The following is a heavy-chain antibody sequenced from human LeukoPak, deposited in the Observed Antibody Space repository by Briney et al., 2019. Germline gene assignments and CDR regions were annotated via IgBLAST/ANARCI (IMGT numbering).Heavy chain of an antibody. V-gene: IGHV4-39*07. Sequence: SETLSLTCTVSGGSISSSSYYWGWIRQPPGKGLEWIGSIYHSGSTYYNPSLKSRVTISVDTSKNQFSLKLSSVTAADTAVYYCARSTDGYFDYWGQGTLVTVSS. CDR2: IYHSGST. CDR1: GGSISSSSYY. D-gene: IGHD5-24*01. CDR3: ARSTDGYFDY. J-gene: IGHJ4*02.